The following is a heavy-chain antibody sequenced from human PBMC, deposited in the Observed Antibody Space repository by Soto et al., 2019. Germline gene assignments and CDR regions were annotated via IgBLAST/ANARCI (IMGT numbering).Heavy chain of an antibody. D-gene: IGHD3-9*01. Sequence: SETLSLTCTVSCDSLSSGGHYWSWIRQHPGKGLEWIGHIYDSVNTYYSPSLRSRVTIPADMSKNQFSLNLRSVTAADTAVYYCARVDHRGYFAILTDYWGQGTLVTVSS. CDR3: ARVDHRGYFAILTDY. CDR2: IYDSVNT. V-gene: IGHV4-31*03. CDR1: CDSLSSGGHY. J-gene: IGHJ4*02.